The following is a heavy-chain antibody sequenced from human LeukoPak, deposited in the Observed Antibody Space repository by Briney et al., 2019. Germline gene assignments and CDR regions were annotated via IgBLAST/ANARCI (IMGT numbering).Heavy chain of an antibody. J-gene: IGHJ4*02. D-gene: IGHD4-17*01. V-gene: IGHV3-7*01. CDR3: ARVSPNTVTTLQYFDY. Sequence: GGSLRLSCAVSGFTLSNYEMSWVRQAPGKGLEGVAYIKQDGSEKYYVDSVKGRFTISRDNAKNSLYLQMNSLRAEDTAVYYCARVSPNTVTTLQYFDYWGQGTLVTVSS. CDR1: GFTLSNYE. CDR2: IKQDGSEK.